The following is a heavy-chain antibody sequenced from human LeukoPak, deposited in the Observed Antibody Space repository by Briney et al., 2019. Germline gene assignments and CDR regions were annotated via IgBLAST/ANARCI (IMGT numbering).Heavy chain of an antibody. Sequence: GASVKVSCKASGGTFSSYAISWVRQAPGQGLEWMGRIIPILGIANYAQKFQGRVTITADKSTSTAYMELSSLRSEDTAVYYCARDLRGGDYVAFDIWGQGTMVTVSS. V-gene: IGHV1-69*04. CDR2: IIPILGIA. J-gene: IGHJ3*02. CDR3: ARDLRGGDYVAFDI. CDR1: GGTFSSYA. D-gene: IGHD4-17*01.